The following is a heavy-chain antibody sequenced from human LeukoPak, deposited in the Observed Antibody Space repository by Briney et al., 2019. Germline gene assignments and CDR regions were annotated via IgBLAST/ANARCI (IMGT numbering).Heavy chain of an antibody. V-gene: IGHV1-46*01. CDR1: GYTFTSYY. Sequence: GASVKVSCKASGYTFTSYYMHWVRQAPGQGLEWMGIINPSGGSTSYAQKFQGRVTMTRDTSTSTAYMELRSLRSDDTAVYYCAREASTIFGVVIMEGMDVWGQGTTVTVSS. J-gene: IGHJ6*02. D-gene: IGHD3-3*01. CDR3: AREASTIFGVVIMEGMDV. CDR2: INPSGGST.